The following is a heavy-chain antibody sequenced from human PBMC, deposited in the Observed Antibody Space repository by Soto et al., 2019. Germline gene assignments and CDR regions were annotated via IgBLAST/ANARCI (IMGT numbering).Heavy chain of an antibody. Sequence: ASVKVSCKASGYTFTSYAMHWVRQAPGQRLEWMGWINAGNGNTKYSQKFQGRVTITRDTSASTAYMELSSLRSEDTAVYYCARGDILTGYYAFDIWGQGTMVTVSS. V-gene: IGHV1-3*01. CDR3: ARGDILTGYYAFDI. J-gene: IGHJ3*02. D-gene: IGHD3-9*01. CDR1: GYTFTSYA. CDR2: INAGNGNT.